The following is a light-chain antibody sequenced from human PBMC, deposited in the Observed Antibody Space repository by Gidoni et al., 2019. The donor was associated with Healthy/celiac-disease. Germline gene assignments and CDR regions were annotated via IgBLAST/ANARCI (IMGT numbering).Light chain of an antibody. CDR2: SNN. CDR1: SSNIGSNT. CDR3: AAWDDSLNDVV. J-gene: IGLJ2*01. Sequence: QSVLTQPPSASGTPGPRVTISCSGSSSNIGSNTVNWYQQLPGTAPKVLIYSNNQRPSGVPDRFSGSKSGTSASLAISGLQSEDEADYYCAAWDDSLNDVVFGGGTKVTVL. V-gene: IGLV1-44*01.